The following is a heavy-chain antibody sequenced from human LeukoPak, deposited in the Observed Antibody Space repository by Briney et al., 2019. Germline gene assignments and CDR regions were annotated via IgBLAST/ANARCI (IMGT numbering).Heavy chain of an antibody. Sequence: SVKVSCKASGYTFTSYGISWVRQAPGQGLECMGGIIPIFGTANYAQKFQGRVTITADESTSTAYMELSSLRYEDTAVYYCARVWCSGGSCYSSRGAFDIWGQGTMVTVSS. V-gene: IGHV1-69*13. CDR3: ARVWCSGGSCYSSRGAFDI. J-gene: IGHJ3*02. CDR1: GYTFTSYG. D-gene: IGHD2-15*01. CDR2: IIPIFGTA.